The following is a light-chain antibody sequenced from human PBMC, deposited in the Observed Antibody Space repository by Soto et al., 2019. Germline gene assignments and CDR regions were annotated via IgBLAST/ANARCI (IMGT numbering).Light chain of an antibody. CDR3: QQYNSHSPWT. J-gene: IGKJ1*01. Sequence: IPLTQSPSSLSASLPERVGIXRRSSQGISSYLAWYQQKPGKAPQVLISMASTLESGVPSRFSGSGSGTEFTLTISSLQPDDFATYYCQQYNSHSPWTFGQGTKVDI. CDR1: QGISSY. CDR2: MAS. V-gene: IGKV1-9*01.